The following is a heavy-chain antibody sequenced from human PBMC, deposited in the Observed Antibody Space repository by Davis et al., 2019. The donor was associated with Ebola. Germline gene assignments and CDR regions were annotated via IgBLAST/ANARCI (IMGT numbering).Heavy chain of an antibody. J-gene: IGHJ6*04. CDR3: AKSGLSFGVVKYHYGMDV. Sequence: GESLKISCAASGFTFSSYAMNWVRQAPGKGLEWVSRISGSGGSTDYADSVKGRFTISRDNSKNTLYLQMNSLRAEDTAVYYCAKSGLSFGVVKYHYGMDVWGKGTTVTVSS. CDR1: GFTFSSYA. D-gene: IGHD3-3*01. CDR2: ISGSGGST. V-gene: IGHV3-23*01.